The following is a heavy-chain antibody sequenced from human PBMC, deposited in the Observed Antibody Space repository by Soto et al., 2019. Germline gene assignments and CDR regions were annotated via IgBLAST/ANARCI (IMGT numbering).Heavy chain of an antibody. CDR3: AKVGGYSYDSCYGMDV. V-gene: IGHV3-30*18. J-gene: IGHJ6*02. Sequence: QVQLVESGGGVVQPGRSLRLSCAASGFTFSSYGMHWVRQAPGKGLEWVAVISYDGSNKYYADSVKGRFTISRDNSKNTLYLQMNCLRAEDTAVYYCAKVGGYSYDSCYGMDVWGQGTTVTVSS. D-gene: IGHD5-18*01. CDR2: ISYDGSNK. CDR1: GFTFSSYG.